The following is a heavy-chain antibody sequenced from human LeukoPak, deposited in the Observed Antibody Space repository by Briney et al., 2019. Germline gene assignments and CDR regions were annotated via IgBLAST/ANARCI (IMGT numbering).Heavy chain of an antibody. CDR3: ASWGIAVAGIDY. D-gene: IGHD6-19*01. CDR1: GFTFSSYS. V-gene: IGHV3-21*01. J-gene: IGHJ4*02. Sequence: PGGSLRLSCAASGFTFSSYSMNWVRQAPGKRLEWVSSISSGSSYIYYADSVKGRFTISRDNAKNSLYLQMNSLRAEDTAVYYCASWGIAVAGIDYWGQGTLVTVSS. CDR2: ISSGSSYI.